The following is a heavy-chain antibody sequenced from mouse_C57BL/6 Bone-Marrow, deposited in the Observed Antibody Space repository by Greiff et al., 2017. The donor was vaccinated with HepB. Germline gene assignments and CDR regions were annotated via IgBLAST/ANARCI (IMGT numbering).Heavy chain of an antibody. CDR3: ARSLSNWENYDAMDY. CDR2: FHPYNDDT. J-gene: IGHJ4*01. D-gene: IGHD4-1*01. V-gene: IGHV1-47*01. CDR1: GYTFTTYP. Sequence: QVQLQQSGAELVKPGASVKMSCKASGYTFTTYPIEWMKQNHGKSLEWIGNFHPYNDDTQYNEKFKGKATLTVEKSSSTVYLELSRLTSDDSAVYYCARSLSNWENYDAMDYWGQGTSVTVSS.